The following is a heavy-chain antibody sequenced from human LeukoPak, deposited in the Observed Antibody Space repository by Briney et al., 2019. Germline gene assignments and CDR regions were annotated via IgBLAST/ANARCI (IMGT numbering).Heavy chain of an antibody. D-gene: IGHD5-12*01. CDR1: GFTVTSNY. V-gene: IGHV3-53*01. CDR2: ISSGGNT. CDR3: AREVRGYYFDY. Sequence: PGGSLRLSCSASGFTVTSNYMTWVRQAPGKGLGWVSVISSGGNTYYADSVKGRFTISRDNSKNTVYLQMSGLRAEDTAVYYCAREVRGYYFDYWGREPWSPPPQ. J-gene: IGHJ4*02.